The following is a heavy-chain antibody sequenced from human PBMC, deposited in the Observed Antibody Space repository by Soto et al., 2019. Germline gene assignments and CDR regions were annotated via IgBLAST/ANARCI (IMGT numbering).Heavy chain of an antibody. CDR3: ARWVGGSMSDNSGKYDS. CDR1: GFTFSSNG. D-gene: IGHD3-22*01. J-gene: IGHJ5*01. V-gene: IGHV3-30*03. CDR2: IAYDGSKT. Sequence: QVQLVESGGGVVQPGRSLRLTCAASGFTFSSNGMHWVRQAPGKGLEWVALIAYDGSKTYYGDSVRGRFTISRDNSENTLLMQMNSLRAEDTAVYYCARWVGGSMSDNSGKYDSWGQGTLVTVSS.